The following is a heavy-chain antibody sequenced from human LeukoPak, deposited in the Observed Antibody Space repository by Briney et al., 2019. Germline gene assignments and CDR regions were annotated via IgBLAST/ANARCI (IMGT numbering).Heavy chain of an antibody. Sequence: SETLSLTCTVSGGSISSTSYYCGWIRQPPGKGLEWIGSIYYSGSTYYNPSLKSRVTISVDTSKNQFSLQVRSVTAADTAVYFCARPQGVASVWDFEYWGQGTLVSVSS. D-gene: IGHD5-12*01. CDR1: GGSISSTSYY. CDR3: ARPQGVASVWDFEY. CDR2: IYYSGST. V-gene: IGHV4-39*01. J-gene: IGHJ4*02.